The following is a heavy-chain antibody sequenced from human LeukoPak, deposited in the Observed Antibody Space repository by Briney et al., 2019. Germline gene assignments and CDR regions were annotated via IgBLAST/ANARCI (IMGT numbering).Heavy chain of an antibody. CDR3: GSAMGPRVQTPDDY. D-gene: IGHD5-18*01. CDR2: ISGSGGST. V-gene: IGHV3-23*01. Sequence: QTGGSLRLSCAASGFTFSSYAMSWVRQAPGKGLEWVSAISGSGGSTYYADSVKGRFTISRDNSKNTLYLQMNSLRAEDTAVYYCGSAMGPRVQTPDDYWGQGTLVTVSS. CDR1: GFTFSSYA. J-gene: IGHJ4*02.